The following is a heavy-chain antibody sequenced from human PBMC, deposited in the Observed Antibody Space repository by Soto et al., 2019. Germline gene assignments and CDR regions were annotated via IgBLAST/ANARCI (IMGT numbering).Heavy chain of an antibody. CDR3: ARGGAYYYGSGSYENWFDP. D-gene: IGHD3-10*01. CDR2: IWYDGSNK. J-gene: IGHJ5*02. Sequence: QVQLVESGGGVVQPGRSLRLSCAASGFTFSSYGMHWVRQAPGKGLEWVAVIWYDGSNKYYADSVKGRFTISRDNSKKTLYLQMNSLRAEDTAVYYCARGGAYYYGSGSYENWFDPWGQGTLVTVSS. V-gene: IGHV3-33*01. CDR1: GFTFSSYG.